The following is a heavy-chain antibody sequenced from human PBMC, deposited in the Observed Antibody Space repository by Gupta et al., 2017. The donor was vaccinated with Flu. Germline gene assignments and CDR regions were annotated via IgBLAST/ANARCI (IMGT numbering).Heavy chain of an antibody. CDR3: ASDPSYGSSYYRYFDY. CDR1: GLSFITYA. J-gene: IGHJ4*02. D-gene: IGHD6-13*01. V-gene: IGHV3-48*01. Sequence: EVQLVESGGTLVQPGGSLRLSCAVSGLSFITYAMTWVRQAPGKGLEWVSYISASSANIHYADSVRGRFTVSRDIAKNSLYLQMNSLRAEDTAVYFCASDPSYGSSYYRYFDYWGQGTLVTVSS. CDR2: ISASSANI.